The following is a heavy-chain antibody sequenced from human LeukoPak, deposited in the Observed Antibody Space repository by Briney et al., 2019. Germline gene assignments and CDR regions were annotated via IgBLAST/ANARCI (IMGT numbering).Heavy chain of an antibody. CDR3: ARDRALYDSRRGYYYTEDDY. J-gene: IGHJ4*02. Sequence: GGSLRLSCAASGFTFSSYWMSWVRQAPGKGLEWVANINQDGSEKYSVDSVKGRFTISRDDAKSSLYLQMNSLRADDTAVYYCARDRALYDSRRGYYYTEDDYWGQGTLVTVSS. CDR2: INQDGSEK. CDR1: GFTFSSYW. D-gene: IGHD3-22*01. V-gene: IGHV3-7*01.